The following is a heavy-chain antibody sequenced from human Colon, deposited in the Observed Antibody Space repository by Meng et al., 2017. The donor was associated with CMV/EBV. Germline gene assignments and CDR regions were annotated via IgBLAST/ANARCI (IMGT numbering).Heavy chain of an antibody. Sequence: GESLKISCVGSGFTFSDYEINWVRQAPGKGLEWVSVIYSGGSTYYADSVKGRFTISRDNSKNTLYLQMNSLRAEDTAVYYCARKVYSSSIDIWGQGTLVTVSS. CDR1: GFTFSDYE. D-gene: IGHD6-6*01. CDR2: IYSGGST. CDR3: ARKVYSSSIDI. V-gene: IGHV3-66*02. J-gene: IGHJ4*02.